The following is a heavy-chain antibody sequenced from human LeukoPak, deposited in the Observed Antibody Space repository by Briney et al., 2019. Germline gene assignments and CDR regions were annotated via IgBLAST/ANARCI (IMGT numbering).Heavy chain of an antibody. J-gene: IGHJ4*02. V-gene: IGHV1-2*02. CDR3: TRALRYDDSSGYYAY. D-gene: IGHD3-22*01. CDR2: INPKSGVT. Sequence: ASVTVSCKASGYTFTGHYMHWVRQAPGQGPEWMGWINPKSGVTNYAQTLQGRVTMTRDTSSSMVYMELSRLTTDDTAVYFCTRALRYDDSSGYYAYWGQGTLVTVSS. CDR1: GYTFTGHY.